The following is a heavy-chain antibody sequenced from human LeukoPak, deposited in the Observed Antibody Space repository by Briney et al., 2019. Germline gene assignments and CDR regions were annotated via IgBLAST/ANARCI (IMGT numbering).Heavy chain of an antibody. Sequence: SETLSLTCTVSGGSISSSSYYWGWIRQPPGKGLEWIGSIYYSGSTYYNPSLKSRVTMSVDTSKNQFSLKLSSVTAADTAVYYCARAEDGYNSYWGQGTLVTDSS. CDR1: GGSISSSSYY. CDR3: ARAEDGYNSY. V-gene: IGHV4-39*07. CDR2: IYYSGST. J-gene: IGHJ4*02. D-gene: IGHD5-24*01.